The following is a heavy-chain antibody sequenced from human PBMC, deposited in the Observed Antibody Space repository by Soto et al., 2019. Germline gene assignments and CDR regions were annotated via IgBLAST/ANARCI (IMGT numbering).Heavy chain of an antibody. J-gene: IGHJ6*02. CDR1: GGSISSGGYS. CDR3: AKSEVPDIVFFGMDV. V-gene: IGHV4-30-2*01. CDR2: IYHSGST. Sequence: SETLSLTCAVSGGSISSGGYSWSWIRQPPGKGLEWIGYIYHSGSTYYNPPLKSRVTISVDRSKNQFSLKLSSVTAADTAVYFCAKSEVPDIVFFGMDVLGQGTTVTVSS. D-gene: IGHD2-15*01.